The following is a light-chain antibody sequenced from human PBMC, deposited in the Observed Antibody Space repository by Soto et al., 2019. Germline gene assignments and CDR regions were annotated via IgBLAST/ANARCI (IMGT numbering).Light chain of an antibody. V-gene: IGLV2-14*01. CDR1: SSDVGGYNY. CDR2: DVS. J-gene: IGLJ2*01. CDR3: SSYTSSSTLL. Sequence: QSVLTQPASVSGSPGQSITISCTGTSSDVGGYNYVSWYQQHPGKVPKLMIYDVSNRPSGVSNRFSGFKSGNTASLTISGLQAEDEADYYCSSYTSSSTLLFGGWTKLTVL.